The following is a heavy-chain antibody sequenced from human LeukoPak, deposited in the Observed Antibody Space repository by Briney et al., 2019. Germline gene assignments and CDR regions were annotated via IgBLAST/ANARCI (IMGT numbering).Heavy chain of an antibody. V-gene: IGHV4-30-4*01. CDR1: GASIRSGDYY. CDR2: IYDSGST. J-gene: IGHJ4*02. CDR3: ARGPVLLWFGFDY. D-gene: IGHD3-10*01. Sequence: SETLSLTCTVSGASIRSGDYYWSWIRQPPGKGLEWIGYIYDSGSTYYNPSLKSRVTISVDTSKNQFSLKLSSVTAADTAVYYCARGPVLLWFGFDYWGQGTLVTVSS.